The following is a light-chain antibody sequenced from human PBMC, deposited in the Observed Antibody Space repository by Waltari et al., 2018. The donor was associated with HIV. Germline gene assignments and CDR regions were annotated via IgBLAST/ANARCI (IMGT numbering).Light chain of an antibody. J-gene: IGKJ5*01. CDR3: MQTLQTSIT. CDR2: LGS. CDR1: QSLLYTNGYKY. V-gene: IGKV2-28*01. Sequence: DIVMTQSPLSLAVTPGEQASISCRSSQSLLYTNGYKYLYWYLQKPGQSPQLLIYLGSARAPVVPDRFSGSGSGTDFTLKISRVEAEDVGVYYCMQTLQTSITFGQGTRLEIK.